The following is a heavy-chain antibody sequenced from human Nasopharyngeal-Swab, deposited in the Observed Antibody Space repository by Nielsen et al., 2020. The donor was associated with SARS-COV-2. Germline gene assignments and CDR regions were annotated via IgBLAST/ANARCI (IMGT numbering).Heavy chain of an antibody. D-gene: IGHD5-12*01. Sequence: SETLSLTCTVSGGSISSSSYYWGWIRQPPGKGLEWIGSIYYSGSTYYNPSLKSRVTISVDTSKSQFSLKLSSVTAADTAVYYCARLSGYSGYDERAFDYWGQGTLVTVSS. CDR1: GGSISSSSYY. V-gene: IGHV4-39*01. J-gene: IGHJ4*02. CDR3: ARLSGYSGYDERAFDY. CDR2: IYYSGST.